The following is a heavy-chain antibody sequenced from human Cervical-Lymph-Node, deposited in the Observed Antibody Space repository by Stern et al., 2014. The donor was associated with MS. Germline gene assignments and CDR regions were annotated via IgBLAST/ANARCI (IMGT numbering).Heavy chain of an antibody. CDR2: IAPNSGGT. V-gene: IGHV1-2*02. CDR1: GYTFTDHY. Sequence: QVQLVESGAEVKKPGASVKVSCKASGYTFTDHYKHWGRQAAGQGFEWMGWIAPNSGGTNYAQKFQGRVTMTRDTSISTAYMELSRLRSDDTAVYYCARGTLADPWGQGTLVTVSS. J-gene: IGHJ5*02. CDR3: ARGTLADP. D-gene: IGHD3-10*01.